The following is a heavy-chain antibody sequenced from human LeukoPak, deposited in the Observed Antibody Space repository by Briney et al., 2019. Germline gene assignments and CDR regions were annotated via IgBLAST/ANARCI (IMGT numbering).Heavy chain of an antibody. D-gene: IGHD6-6*01. Sequence: ASVKVSCKASGYTFTGYYMHWVRQAPGQGLEWMGWINTNTGNPTYAQGFTGRFVFSLDTSVSTAYLQISSLKAEDTAVYYCARGGSSVAFDIWGQGTMVTVSS. V-gene: IGHV7-4-1*02. CDR2: INTNTGNP. CDR3: ARGGSSVAFDI. CDR1: GYTFTGYY. J-gene: IGHJ3*02.